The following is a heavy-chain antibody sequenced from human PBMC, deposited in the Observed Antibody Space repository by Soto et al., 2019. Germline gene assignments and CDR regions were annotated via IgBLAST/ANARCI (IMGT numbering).Heavy chain of an antibody. CDR3: VRDLFRKWNWKNDVLRI. CDR2: MWYDGSTK. V-gene: IGHV3-33*01. Sequence: PGGSLRLSCALSGFTFRDAGVHWVRQAPGKGPEWVAVMWYDGSTKYYGDSVKGRFTISRDYLQNTMFLQMNSLRVEDTAVYHCVRDLFRKWNWKNDVLRIWGQGTIVT. D-gene: IGHD1-20*01. CDR1: GFTFRDAG. J-gene: IGHJ3*02.